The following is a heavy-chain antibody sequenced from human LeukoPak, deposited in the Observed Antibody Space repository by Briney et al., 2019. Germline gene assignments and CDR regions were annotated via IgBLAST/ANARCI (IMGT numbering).Heavy chain of an antibody. D-gene: IGHD3-3*01. Sequence: SETLSLACTVSGGSISSYYWSWIRQPPGQGLEWIGYIYYSGSTNYNPSPKSRVTISVDTSKNQFSLKLSSVTAADTAVYYCARGVYYDFWSGYYPAYWFDPWGQGTLVTVSS. J-gene: IGHJ5*02. V-gene: IGHV4-59*01. CDR1: GGSISSYY. CDR2: IYYSGST. CDR3: ARGVYYDFWSGYYPAYWFDP.